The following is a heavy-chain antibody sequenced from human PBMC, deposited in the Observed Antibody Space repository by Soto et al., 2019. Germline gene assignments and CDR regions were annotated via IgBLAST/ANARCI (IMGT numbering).Heavy chain of an antibody. CDR3: ARVMAAMQNWLDP. J-gene: IGHJ5*02. Sequence: QVQLQESGPGLVKPSQTLSLTCTVSGGSISNVDYFWSWIRQPPGKGLEWIGFIYHTGTTYYNSSLRSRVSISIDTSKSQFSLKLNSVTAADTAVYYCARVMAAMQNWLDPWGQGTLVTVSP. CDR1: GGSISNVDYF. V-gene: IGHV4-30-4*01. CDR2: IYHTGTT. D-gene: IGHD2-2*01.